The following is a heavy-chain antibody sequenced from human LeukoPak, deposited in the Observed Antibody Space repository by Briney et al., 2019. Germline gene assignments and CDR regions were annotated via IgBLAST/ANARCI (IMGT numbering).Heavy chain of an antibody. CDR3: ARDSSHYLGSSDY. Sequence: GGSLRLSCAASGFTFSNYWMSWVRQAPGKGLEWVSVISETGDVTHYADSMKGRFTISRGNIKNTLNLQMNSLRAEDTTIYYCARDSSHYLGSSDYWGQGTLVTVSS. V-gene: IGHV3-23*01. CDR1: GFTFSNYW. CDR2: ISETGDVT. D-gene: IGHD6-6*01. J-gene: IGHJ4*02.